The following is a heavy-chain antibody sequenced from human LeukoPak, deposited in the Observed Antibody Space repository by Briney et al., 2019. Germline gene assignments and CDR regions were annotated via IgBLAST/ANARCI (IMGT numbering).Heavy chain of an antibody. J-gene: IGHJ5*02. D-gene: IGHD2-2*01. V-gene: IGHV4-38-2*02. CDR3: ARGGYCSSTSCPFDP. CDR2: IYHSGST. CDR1: GYSISSGYY. Sequence: SETLSLTCTVSGYSISSGYYWGWIRQPPGKGLEWIGSIYHSGSTYYNPSLKSRVTISVDTSKNQFSLKLSSVTAADTAVYYCARGGYCSSTSCPFDPWGQGTLVTVSS.